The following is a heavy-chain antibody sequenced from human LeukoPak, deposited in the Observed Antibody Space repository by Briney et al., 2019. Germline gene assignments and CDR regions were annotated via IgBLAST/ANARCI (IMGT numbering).Heavy chain of an antibody. CDR1: GYSISSGYY. CDR3: ARDRVVVAALDAFDI. Sequence: PSETLSLTCTVSGYSISSGYYWGWIRQPPGKGLEWIGSIYHSGSTYYNPPLKSRVTISVDTSKNQFSLKLSSVTAADTAVYYCARDRVVVAALDAFDIWGQGTMVTVSS. V-gene: IGHV4-38-2*02. CDR2: IYHSGST. J-gene: IGHJ3*02. D-gene: IGHD2-15*01.